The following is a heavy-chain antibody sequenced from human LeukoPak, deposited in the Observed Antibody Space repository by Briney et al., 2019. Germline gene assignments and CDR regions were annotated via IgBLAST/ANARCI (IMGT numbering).Heavy chain of an antibody. V-gene: IGHV3-21*01. CDR2: ISSSSSYI. Sequence: GGSLRPPCAASGFTFSDYTMNWVRQAPGKGLEWVSSISSSSSYIYYADSVKGRFTISRDNAKNSLSLQMKSLRAEDTAVYYCVRGEYSYGPLDYYYYMDVWGKGTTVTVSS. J-gene: IGHJ6*03. D-gene: IGHD5-18*01. CDR1: GFTFSDYT. CDR3: VRGEYSYGPLDYYYYMDV.